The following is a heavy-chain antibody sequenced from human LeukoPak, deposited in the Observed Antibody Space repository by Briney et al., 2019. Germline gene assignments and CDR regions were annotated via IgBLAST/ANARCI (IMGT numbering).Heavy chain of an antibody. Sequence: GASVNVSCKVSGYTLTELSMHWVRQAPGKGLEWMGGFDPEDGETIYAQKFQGRVTMTEDTSTDTAYMELSSLRSEDTAVYYCATRGYYYGSGSHYYYYGMDVWGQGTTVTVSS. D-gene: IGHD3-10*01. CDR2: FDPEDGET. V-gene: IGHV1-24*01. CDR1: GYTLTELS. J-gene: IGHJ6*02. CDR3: ATRGYYYGSGSHYYYYGMDV.